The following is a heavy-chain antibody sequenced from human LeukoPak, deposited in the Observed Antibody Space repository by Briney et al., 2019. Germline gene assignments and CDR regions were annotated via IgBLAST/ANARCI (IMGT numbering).Heavy chain of an antibody. CDR2: ISSSSSTM. J-gene: IGHJ4*02. D-gene: IGHD3-16*02. CDR3: ARAPHWVGELSESDY. Sequence: GGSLRLSCAASGFTFSSYSMNWVRQAPGKGLEWVSYISSSSSTMYYADSVKGRFTISRDNAKNSLYLQMNSLRAEDTAVYYCARAPHWVGELSESDYWGQGTLVTVSS. CDR1: GFTFSSYS. V-gene: IGHV3-48*01.